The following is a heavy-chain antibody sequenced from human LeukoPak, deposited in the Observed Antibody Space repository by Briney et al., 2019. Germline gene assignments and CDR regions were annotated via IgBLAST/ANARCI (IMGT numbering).Heavy chain of an antibody. CDR3: ARDQTYYDILTGCYSWFDP. Sequence: ASVKVSCKASGYTFTSYGISWVRQAPGQGLEWMGWISAYNGNTNYAQKLQGRVTMTTDTSTSTAYMELRSLRSDDTAVYYCARDQTYYDILTGCYSWFDPWGQGTLVTVSS. D-gene: IGHD3-9*01. CDR1: GYTFTSYG. CDR2: ISAYNGNT. V-gene: IGHV1-18*01. J-gene: IGHJ5*02.